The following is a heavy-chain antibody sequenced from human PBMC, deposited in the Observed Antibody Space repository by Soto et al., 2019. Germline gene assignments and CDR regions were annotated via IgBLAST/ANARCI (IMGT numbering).Heavy chain of an antibody. CDR1: GFTFNSYP. CDR3: VRHAYFDY. CDR2: INVNGGST. Sequence: GGSLRLSCSASGFTFNSYPMHWVRQAPGKGLEYVSAINVNGGSTYYADSVKGRFTISRDNSKNTLYLQMSSLRAEDTAVYFCVRHAYFDYWGQGTLVTVSS. J-gene: IGHJ4*02. V-gene: IGHV3-64D*06.